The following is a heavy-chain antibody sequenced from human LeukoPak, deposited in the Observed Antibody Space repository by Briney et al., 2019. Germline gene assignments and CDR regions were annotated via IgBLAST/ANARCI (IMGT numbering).Heavy chain of an antibody. D-gene: IGHD1-26*01. CDR1: GFTFSTYW. CDR3: ARDVVGSLDC. CDR2: IKGDESAR. J-gene: IGHJ4*02. V-gene: IGHV3-7*01. Sequence: PGGSLRLSCAASGFTFSTYWMAWVRQAPGKGLEWVANIKGDESARHQADSVKGRFTISRDNTQNSLYLQMSNLRGDDTAVYYCARDVVGSLDCWGQGTLVTVSS.